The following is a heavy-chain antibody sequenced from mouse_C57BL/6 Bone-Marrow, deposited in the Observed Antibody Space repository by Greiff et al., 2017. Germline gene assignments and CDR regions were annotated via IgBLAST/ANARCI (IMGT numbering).Heavy chain of an antibody. CDR2: IDPETGGT. J-gene: IGHJ2*01. CDR3: TRGETGTTSYFDY. Sequence: QVQLKQSGAELVRPGASVTLSCKASGYTFTDYEMHWVKQTPVHGLEWIGAIDPETGGTAYNQKFKGKAILTADKSSSTAYMELRSLTSEGSAVYYCTRGETGTTSYFDYWGQGTTLTVSS. D-gene: IGHD4-1*01. CDR1: GYTFTDYE. V-gene: IGHV1-15*01.